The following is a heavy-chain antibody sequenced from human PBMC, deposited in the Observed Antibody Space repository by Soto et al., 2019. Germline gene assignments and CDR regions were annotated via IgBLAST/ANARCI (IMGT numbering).Heavy chain of an antibody. CDR3: AKDTGLHLGELFIN. D-gene: IGHD3-16*01. J-gene: IGHJ4*02. V-gene: IGHV3-9*01. CDR1: GFAFDDYA. Sequence: GGSLRLSCAASGFAFDDYAMHWVRQAPGKGLEWVSGISWNSGSIGYADSVKGRFTISRDNAKNSLYLQMNSLRAEDTALYYCAKDTGLHLGELFINWGQGTLVTVSS. CDR2: ISWNSGSI.